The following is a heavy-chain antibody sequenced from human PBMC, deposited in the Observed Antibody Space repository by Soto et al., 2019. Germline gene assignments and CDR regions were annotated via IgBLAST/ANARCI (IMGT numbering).Heavy chain of an antibody. V-gene: IGHV1-69*02. CDR1: GGTFSSHT. D-gene: IGHD6-25*01. Sequence: QVQLVQSGAEVKKPGSSVKVSCKASGGTFSSHTIXXXXQAXGQGLDWMGRIIPFIGRTSYAQKFQGRVTITADKSTRTAYMELSSLRSEDTAVYYCARALAAGPNYYYYMDVWGKGTTITVSS. CDR3: ARALAAGPNYYYYMDV. CDR2: IIPFIGRT. J-gene: IGHJ6*03.